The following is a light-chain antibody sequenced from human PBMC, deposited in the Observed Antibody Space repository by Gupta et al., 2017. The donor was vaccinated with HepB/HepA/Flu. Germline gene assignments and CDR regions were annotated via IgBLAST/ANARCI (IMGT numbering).Light chain of an antibody. Sequence: DIVMTQSPDSLAVSLGERATINCKSSQSVLYSSNNKNYLAWYQQKPGQPPKLLIYWASTRESGVPDRFSGSGYGTDFTLTISSRQAEDVAVYYCQQYDSNPRSTFGQGTRLEIK. V-gene: IGKV4-1*01. CDR3: QQYDSNPRST. CDR1: QSVLYSSNNKNY. CDR2: WAS. J-gene: IGKJ5*01.